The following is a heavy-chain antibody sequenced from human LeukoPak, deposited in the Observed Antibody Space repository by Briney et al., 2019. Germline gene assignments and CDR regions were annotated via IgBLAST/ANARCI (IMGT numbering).Heavy chain of an antibody. J-gene: IGHJ4*02. D-gene: IGHD7-27*01. CDR1: GFPFDDYV. CDR2: INWNGGST. V-gene: IGHV3-20*04. CDR3: ARGINWVDY. Sequence: PGGSLRHSCAAAGFPFDDYVLTWVRQAPGKGLEWVSGINWNGGSTGYADSVKGRFTISRDNAKNSLSLQMNSLRAEDTALYYCARGINWVDYWGRGILVTVSS.